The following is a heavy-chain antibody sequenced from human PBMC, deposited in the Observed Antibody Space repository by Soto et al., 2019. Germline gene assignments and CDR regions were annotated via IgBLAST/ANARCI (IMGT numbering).Heavy chain of an antibody. V-gene: IGHV4-4*02. D-gene: IGHD3-16*02. CDR2: IFHDGNT. J-gene: IGHJ4*02. CDR3: ARAVITFGGVIANFDY. Sequence: SETLSLTCAVSGASIGSGGWWSWVRQPPGKGLEWIAEIFHDGNTNYSPYLKSRVTISVDKSQNQFSLKLSSVTAADTAVYYCARAVITFGGVIANFDYWGQGTLVTVSS. CDR1: GASIGSGGW.